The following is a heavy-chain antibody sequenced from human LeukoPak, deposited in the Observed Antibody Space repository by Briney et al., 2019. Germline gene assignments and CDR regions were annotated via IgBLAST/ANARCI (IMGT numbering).Heavy chain of an antibody. Sequence: GGSLRLSCAASGFTFSTYAMSWVRQAPGKGLEWVSSIGGSGDTTYYADAVKGRFTISRDNSKNTLYLQMNSLRVNDTAVYYCVEDVVVIVTAKPGIWGQGTLVTVSS. CDR1: GFTFSTYA. CDR2: IGGSGDTT. D-gene: IGHD2-15*01. J-gene: IGHJ4*02. CDR3: VEDVVVIVTAKPGI. V-gene: IGHV3-23*01.